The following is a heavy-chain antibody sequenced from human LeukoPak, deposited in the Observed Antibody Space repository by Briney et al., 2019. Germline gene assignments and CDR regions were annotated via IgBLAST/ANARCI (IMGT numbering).Heavy chain of an antibody. Sequence: SETLSLTCTVSGYSISSGYYWGWIRQPPGKGLEWIGSIYHSGSTYYNPSLKSRVTISVDTSKNQFSLKLSSVTAADTAVYYCARTIYDYVWASYRDFDYWGQGTLVTVSS. CDR2: IYHSGST. D-gene: IGHD3-16*02. J-gene: IGHJ4*02. CDR1: GYSISSGYY. V-gene: IGHV4-38-2*02. CDR3: ARTIYDYVWASYRDFDY.